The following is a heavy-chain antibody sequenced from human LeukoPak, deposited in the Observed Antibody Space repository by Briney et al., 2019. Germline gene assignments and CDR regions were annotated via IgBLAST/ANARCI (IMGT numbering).Heavy chain of an antibody. CDR3: ARGRKYSSSSGFDY. D-gene: IGHD6-6*01. Sequence: ASVKVSCKASGYTFTSYDINWVRQAPGQGLEWMGWMNPNSGNTVYAQKFQGRVTITRNTSISTAYMELSSLRSEDTAVYYCARGRKYSSSSGFDYWGQGTLVTVSS. CDR2: MNPNSGNT. V-gene: IGHV1-8*03. J-gene: IGHJ4*02. CDR1: GYTFTSYD.